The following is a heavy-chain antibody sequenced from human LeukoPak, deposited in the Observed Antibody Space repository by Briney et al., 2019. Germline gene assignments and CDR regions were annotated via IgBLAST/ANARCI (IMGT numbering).Heavy chain of an antibody. Sequence: GGPLRLSCTAYRFTFSNYWMHWVRQAPGKGLVWVSRISTDGSSTTYADSVKGRFTISRDNAKNTLYLEMNSLRAEDTAVYYCARDRYCITTRCSVYWGQGTLVTVSS. V-gene: IGHV3-74*03. D-gene: IGHD2-2*01. CDR3: ARDRYCITTRCSVY. CDR2: ISTDGSST. J-gene: IGHJ4*02. CDR1: RFTFSNYW.